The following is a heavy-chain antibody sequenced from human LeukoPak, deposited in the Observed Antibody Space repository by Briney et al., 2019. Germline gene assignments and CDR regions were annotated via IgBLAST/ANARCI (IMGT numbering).Heavy chain of an antibody. V-gene: IGHV4-59*01. Sequence: SETLSLTCTASGVSISSYYWSWIRQPPGKGLEWIWYIYYSGGTKYNPSLKSRVTISVDTSKNQLSLKLSSVTAADAAVYYCARGTGYYYYGMHLWGRGTTVTVSS. CDR2: IYYSGGT. CDR1: GVSISSYY. CDR3: ARGTGYYYYGMHL. D-gene: IGHD1-14*01. J-gene: IGHJ6*02.